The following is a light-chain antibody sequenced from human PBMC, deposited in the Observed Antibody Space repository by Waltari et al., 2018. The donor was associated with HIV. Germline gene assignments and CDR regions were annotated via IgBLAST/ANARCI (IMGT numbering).Light chain of an antibody. V-gene: IGKV2D-29*01. CDR3: MQSIQLPLT. CDR2: EVS. J-gene: IGKJ4*01. CDR1: QSLLHSDGTTY. Sequence: IVLTQSPLSLPVTPGQPASISCKSSQSLLHSDGTTYLYWYLQRPGQPPQLLINEVSNRFSRVPDRFSGGGSGTEFSLNISRVEAEDVGTYYCMQSIQLPLTFGGGTKVEIK.